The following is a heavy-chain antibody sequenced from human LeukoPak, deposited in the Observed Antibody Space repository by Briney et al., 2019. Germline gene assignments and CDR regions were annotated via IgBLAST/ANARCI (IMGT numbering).Heavy chain of an antibody. Sequence: SVKVSCTASGGTFSSYAISWVRQAPGQGLEWMGRIIPIFGIANYEQKFQGRVTITADKSTSTAYMELSSLRSEDTAVYYCAREVYGSGSYSGMDVWGQGTTVTVSS. CDR2: IIPIFGIA. V-gene: IGHV1-69*04. D-gene: IGHD3-10*01. J-gene: IGHJ6*02. CDR3: AREVYGSGSYSGMDV. CDR1: GGTFSSYA.